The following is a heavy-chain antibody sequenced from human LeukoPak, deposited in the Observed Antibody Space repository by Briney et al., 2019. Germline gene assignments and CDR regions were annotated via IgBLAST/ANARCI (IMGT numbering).Heavy chain of an antibody. V-gene: IGHV3-30*03. CDR1: GFTFSSYG. J-gene: IGHJ4*02. CDR3: APRRVGATEEELDY. D-gene: IGHD1-26*01. Sequence: GGSLRLSCAASGFTFSSYGMHWVRQAPGKGLEWVAVISYDGSNKYYADSVKGRFTISRDNSKNTLYLQMNSLRAEDTAVYYCAPRRVGATEEELDYWGQGTLVTVSS. CDR2: ISYDGSNK.